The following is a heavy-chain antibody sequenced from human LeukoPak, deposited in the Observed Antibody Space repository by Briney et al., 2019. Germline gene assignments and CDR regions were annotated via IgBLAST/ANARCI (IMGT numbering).Heavy chain of an antibody. D-gene: IGHD4-17*01. CDR1: GGSISSYY. V-gene: IGHV4-59*01. CDR2: IYYSGST. CDR3: ARARLRDLPFDI. Sequence: SETLSLTCTVSGGSISSYYWSWIRQPPGKGLEWIGYIYYSGSTNYNPSLKSRVTISVDTSKNQFSLKLSSVTAADTAVYYCARARLRDLPFDIWGQGTMVTVSS. J-gene: IGHJ3*02.